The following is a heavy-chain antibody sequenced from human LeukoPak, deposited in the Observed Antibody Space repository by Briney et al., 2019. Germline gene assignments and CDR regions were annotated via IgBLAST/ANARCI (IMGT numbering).Heavy chain of an antibody. CDR1: GFTFSSYA. V-gene: IGHV3-30-3*01. CDR2: ISYDGSNK. Sequence: GGSLRLSCAASGFTFSSYAMHWVRQAPGKGLEWVAVISYDGSNKYYADSVKGRFTISRDNSKNTPYLQMNSLRAEDTAVYYCARDLTSPDDYWGQGTLVTVSS. J-gene: IGHJ4*02. D-gene: IGHD2-2*01. CDR3: ARDLTSPDDY.